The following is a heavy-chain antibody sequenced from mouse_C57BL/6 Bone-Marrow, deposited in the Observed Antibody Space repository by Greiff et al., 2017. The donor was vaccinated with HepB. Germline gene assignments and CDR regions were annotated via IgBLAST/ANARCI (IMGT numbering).Heavy chain of an antibody. CDR2: IYPGGGYT. D-gene: IGHD1-1*01. Sequence: QVQLQQSGAELVRPGTSVKMSCKASGYTFTNYWIGWAKQRPGHGLEWIGDIYPGGGYTKYNEKFKGKATLTADKSASTAYMQFSSLTSEDSAIYYCVYYYGSSYRYWYFDVWGTGTTVTVSS. J-gene: IGHJ1*03. CDR1: GYTFTNYW. CDR3: VYYYGSSYRYWYFDV. V-gene: IGHV1-63*01.